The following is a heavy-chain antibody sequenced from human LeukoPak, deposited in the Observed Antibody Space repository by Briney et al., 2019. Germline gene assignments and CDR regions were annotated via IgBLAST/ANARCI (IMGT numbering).Heavy chain of an antibody. CDR1: GGSVSSGSYY. D-gene: IGHD3-9*01. V-gene: IGHV4-61*01. CDR2: IYYSGST. CDR3: ARGDDILTGYTQFDP. Sequence: SETLSLTCTVSGGSVSSGSYYWSWIRQPPGKGLEWIGYIYYSGSTNYNPSLKSRVTISVDTSKNQFSLELSSVTAADTAVYYCARGDDILTGYTQFDPWGQGTLVTVSS. J-gene: IGHJ5*02.